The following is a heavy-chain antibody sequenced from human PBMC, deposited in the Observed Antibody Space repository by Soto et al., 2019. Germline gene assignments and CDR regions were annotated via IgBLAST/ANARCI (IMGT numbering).Heavy chain of an antibody. D-gene: IGHD2-2*01. CDR3: ATAGVVVPAAAGHYYYYGMDV. J-gene: IGHJ6*02. CDR1: GFTFDDYA. Sequence: GGSLRLSCAASGFTFDDYAMHWVRQAPGKGLEWVSGISWNSGIIGYADSVKGRFTISRDNAKNSLYLQMNSLRAEDTALYYCATAGVVVPAAAGHYYYYGMDVWGQGPTVTVAS. CDR2: ISWNSGII. V-gene: IGHV3-9*01.